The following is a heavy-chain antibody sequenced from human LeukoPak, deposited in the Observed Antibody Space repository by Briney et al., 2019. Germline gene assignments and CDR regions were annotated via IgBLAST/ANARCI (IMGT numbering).Heavy chain of an antibody. CDR2: INHSGST. CDR1: GGSFSGYY. CDR3: ARGLRFSVYDY. V-gene: IGHV4-34*01. D-gene: IGHD3-3*01. Sequence: SETLSLTCAVYGGSFSGYYWSWIRQPPGKGLEWIGEINHSGSTNYNPSLKSRVTISVDTSKNQFSLKLSSVTAADTAGYYCARGLRFSVYDYWGQGTLVTVSS. J-gene: IGHJ4*02.